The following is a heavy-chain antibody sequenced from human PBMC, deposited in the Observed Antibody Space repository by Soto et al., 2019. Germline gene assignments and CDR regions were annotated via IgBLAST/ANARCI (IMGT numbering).Heavy chain of an antibody. Sequence: QVQLVQSGAEVKEPGASVKVSCKASGYTFTSYGITWVRQAPGQGLEWMGWISAYNGNTNFAQKFQGRVTMTTDTSSXTAYMELRSLRSDDTAVYYCARWRGYSSTYYLSDNWGQGTLVTVSS. V-gene: IGHV1-18*04. CDR1: GYTFTSYG. J-gene: IGHJ4*02. D-gene: IGHD6-13*01. CDR3: ARWRGYSSTYYLSDN. CDR2: ISAYNGNT.